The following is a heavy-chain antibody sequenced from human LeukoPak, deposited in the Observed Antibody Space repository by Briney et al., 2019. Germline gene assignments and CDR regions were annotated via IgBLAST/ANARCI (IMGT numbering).Heavy chain of an antibody. CDR2: ISSSSSYI. D-gene: IGHD6-6*01. V-gene: IGHV3-21*04. CDR3: AKWKYSNSGIDDY. J-gene: IGHJ4*02. CDR1: GFTFTDYA. Sequence: PGGSLRLSCAASGFTFTDYAMSWVRQVPGKGLEWVSSISSSSSYIYYADSVKGRFTISRDNAKNSLYLQMNSLRAEDTAVYYCAKWKYSNSGIDDYWGQGTLVTVSS.